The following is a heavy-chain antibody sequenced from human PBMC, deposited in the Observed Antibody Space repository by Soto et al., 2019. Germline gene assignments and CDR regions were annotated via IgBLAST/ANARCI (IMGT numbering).Heavy chain of an antibody. V-gene: IGHV3-23*01. Sequence: GGSMRVSCAAAGFIFSSYGRSWVRQAPGKGLEWVSAISGSGGSTYYADSVKGRFTISRDNSKNTLYLQMNSLRAEDTAVYYCAKDLPNDYGGYVLLMSYFDYWGQGTLVTVSS. D-gene: IGHD4-17*01. CDR1: GFIFSSYG. CDR2: ISGSGGST. CDR3: AKDLPNDYGGYVLLMSYFDY. J-gene: IGHJ4*02.